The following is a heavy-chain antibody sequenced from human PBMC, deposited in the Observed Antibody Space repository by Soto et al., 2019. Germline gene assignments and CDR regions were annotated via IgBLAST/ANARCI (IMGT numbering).Heavy chain of an antibody. Sequence: GASVKVSCKVSGYTLTELSMHWVRQAPGKGLEWMGGFDPEDGETIYAQKFQGRVTMTEDTSTDTAYMELSSLRSEDTAVYYCATGITMIVVVTSRDAFDIWGQGTMVTVSS. D-gene: IGHD3-22*01. J-gene: IGHJ3*02. CDR1: GYTLTELS. V-gene: IGHV1-24*01. CDR2: FDPEDGET. CDR3: ATGITMIVVVTSRDAFDI.